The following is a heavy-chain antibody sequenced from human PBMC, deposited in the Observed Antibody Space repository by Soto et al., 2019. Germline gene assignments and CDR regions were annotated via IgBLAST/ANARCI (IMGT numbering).Heavy chain of an antibody. CDR2: IYYSGST. Sequence: SETLSLTCTVSGGSISSSSYYWGWIRQPPGKGLEWIGSIYYSGSTYYNPSLKSRVTISVDTSKNQFSLKLSSVTAADTAVYYCAGGVGATIGYDAFDIWGQGTMVTVSS. CDR1: GGSISSSSYY. D-gene: IGHD1-26*01. CDR3: AGGVGATIGYDAFDI. V-gene: IGHV4-39*01. J-gene: IGHJ3*02.